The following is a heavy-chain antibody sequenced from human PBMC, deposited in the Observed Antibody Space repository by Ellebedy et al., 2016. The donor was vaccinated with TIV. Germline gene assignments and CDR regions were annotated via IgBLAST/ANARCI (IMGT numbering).Heavy chain of an antibody. D-gene: IGHD6-13*01. CDR3: ARDGMGIAADH. Sequence: GESLKISCAASGFTFSSYAMHWVRQAPGKGLEWVAVISYDGSNKYYADSVKGRFTISRDNSKNTLYLQMNSLRAEDTAVYYCARDGMGIAADHWGQGTLVIVSS. V-gene: IGHV3-30-3*01. CDR2: ISYDGSNK. J-gene: IGHJ4*02. CDR1: GFTFSSYA.